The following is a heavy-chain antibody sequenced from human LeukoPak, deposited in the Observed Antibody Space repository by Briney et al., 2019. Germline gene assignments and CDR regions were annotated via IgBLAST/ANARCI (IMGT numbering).Heavy chain of an antibody. Sequence: AGGSLRLSCVASGITFSNYAVSWVRQAPEKGLDWVSAISGSGGSTYYADSVKGRFTISRDNSKNTLYLQMNSLRAEDTAVYYCAKTEDYYDSSGYYSVAAFDYWGQGTLVTVSS. CDR2: ISGSGGST. D-gene: IGHD3-22*01. V-gene: IGHV3-23*01. CDR1: GITFSNYA. J-gene: IGHJ4*02. CDR3: AKTEDYYDSSGYYSVAAFDY.